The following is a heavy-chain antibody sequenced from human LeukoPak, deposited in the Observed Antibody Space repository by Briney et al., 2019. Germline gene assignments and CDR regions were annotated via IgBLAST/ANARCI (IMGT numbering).Heavy chain of an antibody. J-gene: IGHJ4*02. V-gene: IGHV1-2*02. CDR1: GYTFTGYY. CDR2: INPNSGGT. CDR3: ARANALYCSSASCLFDY. D-gene: IGHD2-2*01. Sequence: ASVKVSCKASGYTFTGYYMHWVRQAPGQGLEWMAWINPNSGGTYYAQNFHDRITMTRDTSISTAYMELSRLRSDDTAIYYCARANALYCSSASCLFDYWGQGTLVTVSS.